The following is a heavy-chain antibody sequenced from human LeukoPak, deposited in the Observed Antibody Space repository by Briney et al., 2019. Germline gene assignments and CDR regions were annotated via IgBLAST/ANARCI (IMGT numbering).Heavy chain of an antibody. V-gene: IGHV3-23*01. Sequence: GGSLRLSCATSGFAFSSSSMSWVRQASGKGLEWVSTISGAGGSSWYAESVKGRFFISRDNSMNSVSLQMSSLRVEDTAIYYCTKDDSSSWYDYFFDYWGQGTLVTVSS. J-gene: IGHJ4*02. CDR2: ISGAGGSS. CDR3: TKDDSSSWYDYFFDY. CDR1: GFAFSSSS. D-gene: IGHD6-13*01.